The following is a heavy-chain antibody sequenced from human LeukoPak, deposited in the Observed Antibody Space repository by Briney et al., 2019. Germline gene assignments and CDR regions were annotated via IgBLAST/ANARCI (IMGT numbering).Heavy chain of an antibody. D-gene: IGHD4-17*01. CDR2: ISYSGST. Sequence: SETLSLTCTISGDPITSSSYYWSWIRQPPGKELEWIGYISYSGSTNYNPSLKSRVTISLDTSRDQFSLELSSVTAADTAVYYCARRTNDYGYYGHYFDYWGRGTLVTVSS. CDR3: ARRTNDYGYYGHYFDY. J-gene: IGHJ4*02. V-gene: IGHV4-61*05. CDR1: GDPITSSSYY.